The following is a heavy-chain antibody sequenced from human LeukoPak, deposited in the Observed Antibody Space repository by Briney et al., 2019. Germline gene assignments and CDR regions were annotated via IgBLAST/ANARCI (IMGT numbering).Heavy chain of an antibody. CDR1: GFTFSTYA. J-gene: IGHJ3*02. Sequence: PGGSLRLSCAASGFTFSTYAMHWVRQAPGKGLEYVSGINNNGGNTQYADSVTGRLSISRDNTKNTLYLQMSSLKAEDTAVYYCGKTMVTFGGFNRTDAFDICGEGAM. D-gene: IGHD3-16*01. V-gene: IGHV3-64D*06. CDR2: INNNGGNT. CDR3: GKTMVTFGGFNRTDAFDI.